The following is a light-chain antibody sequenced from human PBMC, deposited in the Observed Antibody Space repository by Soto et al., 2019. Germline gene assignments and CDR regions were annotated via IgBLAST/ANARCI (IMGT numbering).Light chain of an antibody. CDR3: QQYYSYPT. V-gene: IGKV1-5*01. Sequence: DIQMTQSPSTLSASVGDRVTITCRASQSISSWLAWYQQKAGKAPKLLIYDASSLESGVPSRFSGSGSGTEFTLTISSLQADDFATYYCQQYYSYPTFGQGTKGDIK. J-gene: IGKJ1*01. CDR1: QSISSW. CDR2: DAS.